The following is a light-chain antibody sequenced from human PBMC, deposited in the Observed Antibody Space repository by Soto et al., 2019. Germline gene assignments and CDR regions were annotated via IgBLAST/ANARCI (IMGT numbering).Light chain of an antibody. V-gene: IGKV3-15*01. Sequence: DIVMTQSPAPLSVSPGERATLSCRASQSVSSNLAWYQQKPGQAPRLLIYGASTMATGIPARFSGSGSGTEFTLTISSLQSEDFAVYYGQQYNNCLYRFGQGPKLEIK. J-gene: IGKJ2*03. CDR3: QQYNNCLYR. CDR1: QSVSSN. CDR2: GAS.